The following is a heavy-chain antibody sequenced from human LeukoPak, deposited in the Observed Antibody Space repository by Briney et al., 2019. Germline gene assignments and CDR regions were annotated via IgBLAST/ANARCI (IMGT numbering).Heavy chain of an antibody. CDR1: GGSISSGDYY. CDR3: AKANSSGWYGDAFDI. CDR2: IYYSGST. Sequence: SETLSLTCTVSGGSISSGDYYWRWLCQPPGKGLEWIGYIYYSGSTYYNPSLKSRVTISVDTSKNQFSLKLSSVTAADTAVYYCAKANSSGWYGDAFDIWGQGTMVTVSS. D-gene: IGHD6-19*01. J-gene: IGHJ3*02. V-gene: IGHV4-30-4*08.